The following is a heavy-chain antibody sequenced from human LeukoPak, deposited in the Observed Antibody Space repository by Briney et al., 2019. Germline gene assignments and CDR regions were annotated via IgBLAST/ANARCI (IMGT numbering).Heavy chain of an antibody. Sequence: GGSLRLSYAASGFTFSTYSMNWVRQAPGKGLEWVSYISSSSSTIYYADSVKGRFTISRDNAKNSLYLQMNSLRAEDTAVYYCARGSTYYDSSGQVPFDYWGQGTLVTVSS. V-gene: IGHV3-48*01. CDR3: ARGSTYYDSSGQVPFDY. J-gene: IGHJ4*02. CDR2: ISSSSSTI. D-gene: IGHD3-22*01. CDR1: GFTFSTYS.